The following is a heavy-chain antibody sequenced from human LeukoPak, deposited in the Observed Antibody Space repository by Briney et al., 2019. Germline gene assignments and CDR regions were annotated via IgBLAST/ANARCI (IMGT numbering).Heavy chain of an antibody. CDR2: IYTSGST. CDR3: ARDLSLANWFDP. CDR1: GGSISSYY. Sequence: SETLSLTCAVSGGSISSYYWSWIRQPAGKGLEWIGRIYTSGSTNYNPSLKSRVTMSVDTSKNQFSLKLSSVTAADTAVYYCARDLSLANWFDPWGQGTLVTVSS. J-gene: IGHJ5*02. V-gene: IGHV4-4*07.